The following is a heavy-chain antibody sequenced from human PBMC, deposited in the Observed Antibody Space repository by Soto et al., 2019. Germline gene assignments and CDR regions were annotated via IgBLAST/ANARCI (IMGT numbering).Heavy chain of an antibody. Sequence: QVQLVQSGAAVKKPGSSVKVSCKASGGTFSSYAISWVRQAPGQGLEWRGGIIPISGTANYAQKFQGRVTITADESTSTGYMGLSSLRSEDTAVYYCARSQGSSTSLEIYYYYSYGMDVWGQGTTVTVSS. J-gene: IGHJ6*02. CDR1: GGTFSSYA. V-gene: IGHV1-69*01. CDR3: ARSQGSSTSLEIYYYYSYGMDV. D-gene: IGHD2-2*01. CDR2: IIPISGTA.